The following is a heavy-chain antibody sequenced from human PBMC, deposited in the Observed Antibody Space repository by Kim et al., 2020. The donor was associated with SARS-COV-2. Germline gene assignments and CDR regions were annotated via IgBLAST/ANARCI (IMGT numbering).Heavy chain of an antibody. CDR2: ILHSGST. V-gene: IGHV4-34*12. CDR3: ARPFTDGGDLGRYFNQ. Sequence: SETLSLTCAVSGGSFSGFYWSWIRQSPGRGLEWIGEILHSGSTNFNPSLKSRVTMSVDTSIKQFSLHLSSVTAADTGVYYCARPFTDGGDLGRYFNQWGR. J-gene: IGHJ2*01. CDR1: GGSFSGFY. D-gene: IGHD2-21*01.